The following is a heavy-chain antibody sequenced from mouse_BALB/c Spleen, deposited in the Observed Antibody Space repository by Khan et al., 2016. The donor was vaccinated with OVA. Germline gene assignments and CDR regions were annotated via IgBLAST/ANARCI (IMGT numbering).Heavy chain of an antibody. CDR2: INPTSGYT. Sequence: LQLQESGTELAKPGASVKMSCKASGYTFTTYWMHWVKQRPGQGLEWIGYINPTSGYTDYNEKFKDKATLSADKSSNTAYMQLSSLTSEDSAVYYCARDRIDYWGQGTTLTVSS. V-gene: IGHV1-7*01. J-gene: IGHJ2*01. CDR1: GYTFTTYW. CDR3: ARDRIDY.